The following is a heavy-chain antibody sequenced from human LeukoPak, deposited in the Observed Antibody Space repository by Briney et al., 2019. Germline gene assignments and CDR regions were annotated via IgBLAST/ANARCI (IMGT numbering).Heavy chain of an antibody. CDR1: GFTFSNYG. CDR2: ISYYGSNK. CDR3: AKNSDYDSSGLSP. Sequence: GGSLRLSCAASGFTFSNYGIHWVRQAPGKGLEWVAVISYYGSNKYYADSVKGRFTISRDTSKNTLYLQMNSLRPEDTAVYYCAKNSDYDSSGLSPWGQGTLVTLSS. D-gene: IGHD3-22*01. J-gene: IGHJ5*02. V-gene: IGHV3-30*18.